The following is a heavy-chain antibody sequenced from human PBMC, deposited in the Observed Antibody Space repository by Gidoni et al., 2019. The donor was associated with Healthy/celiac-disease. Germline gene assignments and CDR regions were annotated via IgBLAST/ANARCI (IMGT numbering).Heavy chain of an antibody. Sequence: QVHLQESRPGLVTTSETLSLTCTVPGGSISSYYWSWIRQPPGKGMEWIVYIYSSGSTNYNPALNSRVTISVDTSKNQFSLKLSSVTAADTAVYYCARGEAIAAREAYYFDYWGQGTLVTVSS. J-gene: IGHJ4*02. D-gene: IGHD6-6*01. CDR2: IYSSGST. CDR3: ARGEAIAAREAYYFDY. V-gene: IGHV4-59*01. CDR1: GGSISSYY.